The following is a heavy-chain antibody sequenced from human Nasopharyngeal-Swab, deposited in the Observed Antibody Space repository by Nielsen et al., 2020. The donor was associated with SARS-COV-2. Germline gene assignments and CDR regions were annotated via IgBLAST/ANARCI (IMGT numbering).Heavy chain of an antibody. CDR1: GYTFTSYA. V-gene: IGHV7-4-1*02. Sequence: ASVKVSCKASGYTFTSYAMNWVRQAPGQGLEWMGWINTNTGNPTYAQGFTGRFVFSLDTSVSTAYLQISSLKAEDTAVYYCAREVAGRQWLALGKGYFDLWGRGTLVTVSS. CDR2: INTNTGNP. D-gene: IGHD6-19*01. CDR3: AREVAGRQWLALGKGYFDL. J-gene: IGHJ2*01.